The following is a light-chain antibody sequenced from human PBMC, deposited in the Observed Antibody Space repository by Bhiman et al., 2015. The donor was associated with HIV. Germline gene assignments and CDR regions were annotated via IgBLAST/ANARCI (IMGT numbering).Light chain of an antibody. J-gene: IGLJ1*01. CDR2: GNN. CDR1: RSNIGAGYD. CDR3: QSYDSTLSGFYV. Sequence: QSVLTQPPSVSGAPGQRVTISCTGSRSNIGAGYDVHWFQHLPGTAPKVLIYGNNNRPSGVPDRFSGSESGTSASLAITGLQAEDEADYYCQSYDSTLSGFYVFGTGTKVTVL. V-gene: IGLV1-40*01.